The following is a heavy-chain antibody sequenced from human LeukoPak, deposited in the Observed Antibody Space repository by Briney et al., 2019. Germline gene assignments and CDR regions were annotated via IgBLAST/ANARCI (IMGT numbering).Heavy chain of an antibody. Sequence: GESLRLSCAASGFTFSDYCMSWIRQAPGKGLEWVSYISSSGTTIYYADSVKGRFTISRDNAKHSLYLQMNSLRAEDTAVYHCARDGGPYYYDSSGYYYNYWGQGTLVTVSS. D-gene: IGHD3-22*01. CDR2: ISSSGTTI. J-gene: IGHJ4*02. CDR1: GFTFSDYC. V-gene: IGHV3-11*01. CDR3: ARDGGPYYYDSSGYYYNY.